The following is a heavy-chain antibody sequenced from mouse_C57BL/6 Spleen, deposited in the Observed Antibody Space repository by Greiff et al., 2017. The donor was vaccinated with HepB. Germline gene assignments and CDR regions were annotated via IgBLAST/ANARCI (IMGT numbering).Heavy chain of an antibody. V-gene: IGHV1-81*01. CDR3: ARYYGQTYFDY. D-gene: IGHD1-1*02. CDR2: IYPRSGNT. CDR1: GYTFTSYW. J-gene: IGHJ2*01. Sequence: VQLQQPGAELVRPGSSVKLSCKASGYTFTSYWMHWVKQRTGQGLEWIGEIYPRSGNTYYNEKFKGKATLTADKSSSTAYMELRSLTSEDSAVYFCARYYGQTYFDYWGQGTTLTVSS.